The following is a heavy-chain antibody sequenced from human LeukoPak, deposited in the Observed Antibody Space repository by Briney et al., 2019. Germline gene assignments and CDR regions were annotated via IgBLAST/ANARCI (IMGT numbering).Heavy chain of an antibody. CDR1: GFTFSSYA. CDR2: ISGSGGST. Sequence: GGSLRLSCAASGFTFSSYAMSWVRQAPGKGLEWVSAISGSGGSTYYADSVKGRFTISRDNSKNTLYLQMNSLRAEDTAVYYCAKEEGEWLWSRYYYYYGMDVWGQGTTVTVSS. V-gene: IGHV3-23*01. D-gene: IGHD5-12*01. CDR3: AKEEGEWLWSRYYYYYGMDV. J-gene: IGHJ6*02.